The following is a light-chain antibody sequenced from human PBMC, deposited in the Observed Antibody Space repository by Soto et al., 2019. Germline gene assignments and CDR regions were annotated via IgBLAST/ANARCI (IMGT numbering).Light chain of an antibody. J-gene: IGLJ1*01. Sequence: QSVLTQPPSAPGSFGQSVTISCTGTSSDVGGYNYVSWYQQHPGKAPKLMIYEVGERPSGVPDRFSGSKSGNTASLTVSGLQADDEADYYCSSYSGTNYHYVFGTGTKV. CDR3: SSYSGTNYHYV. V-gene: IGLV2-8*01. CDR2: EVG. CDR1: SSDVGGYNY.